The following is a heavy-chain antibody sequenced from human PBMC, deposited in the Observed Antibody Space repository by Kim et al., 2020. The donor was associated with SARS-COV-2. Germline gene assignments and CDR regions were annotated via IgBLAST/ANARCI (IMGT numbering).Heavy chain of an antibody. CDR2: LNPYTGDT. Sequence: ASVKVSCRASGYNFIDSYIHWFRQAPGQGPEWMGRLNPYTGDTDSAQTFQGRVTFTKDTSTRTAYLELVGLATDDSAVYFCAKEQPFECVFWG. D-gene: IGHD6-13*01. CDR1: GYNFIDSY. CDR3: AKEQPFECVF. V-gene: IGHV1-2*06. J-gene: IGHJ2*01.